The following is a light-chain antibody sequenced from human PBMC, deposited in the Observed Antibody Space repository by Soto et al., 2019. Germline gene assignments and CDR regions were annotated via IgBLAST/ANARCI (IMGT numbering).Light chain of an antibody. CDR2: KND. J-gene: IGLJ3*02. CDR1: SSTIGSNF. CDR3: ASWDDSLNTPM. V-gene: IGLV1-47*01. Sequence: QSGLTQPPSASGTPGQRVTIACSGTSSTIGSNFVYWYQHLPGTAPRLLVYKNDQRPSGVPDRFSGSKSGTSASLAISGLRSEDEADYYCASWDDSLNTPMFGGGTKLTVL.